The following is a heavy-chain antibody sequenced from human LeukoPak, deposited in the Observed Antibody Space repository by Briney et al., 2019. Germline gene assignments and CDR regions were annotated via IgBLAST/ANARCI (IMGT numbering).Heavy chain of an antibody. Sequence: GESLKISCKGSGYSFTSYWIGWVRQMPGKGLEWVGIIYPGDSDTRYSPSFQGQVTISADKSITTAYLQWSSLRASDTGIYYCARAHVVGTTEETYFFDYWGQGTLVTVSS. CDR1: GYSFTSYW. V-gene: IGHV5-51*01. CDR3: ARAHVVGTTEETYFFDY. D-gene: IGHD1-1*01. J-gene: IGHJ4*02. CDR2: IYPGDSDT.